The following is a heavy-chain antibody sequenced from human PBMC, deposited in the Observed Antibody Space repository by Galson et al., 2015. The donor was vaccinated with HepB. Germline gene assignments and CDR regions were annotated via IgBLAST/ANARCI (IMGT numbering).Heavy chain of an antibody. D-gene: IGHD6-19*01. CDR2: ISGSGGST. CDR3: AKSVAGTLYGWYFDL. J-gene: IGHJ2*01. Sequence: SLRLSCAASGFTFSSYAMSWVRQAPGKGLEWVSAISGSGGSTYYADSVKGRFTISRDNSKNTLYLQMNSLRAEDTAVYYCAKSVAGTLYGWYFDLWGRGTLVTVSS. V-gene: IGHV3-23*01. CDR1: GFTFSSYA.